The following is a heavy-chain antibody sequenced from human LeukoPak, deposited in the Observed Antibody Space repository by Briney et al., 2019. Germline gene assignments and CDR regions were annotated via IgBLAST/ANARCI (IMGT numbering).Heavy chain of an antibody. CDR1: GGSINPSC. D-gene: IGHD3-22*01. V-gene: IGHV4-4*07. Sequence: PSETLSLTCTVSGGSINPSCYSWIRQPAGMGLEWIGRIYTSGNTDYNPSLKSRVTLSVDTSKNQFSLKVSSVTAADTAVYYCARDRYDHDSSGYYEFWGQGTLVTVSS. CDR3: ARDRYDHDSSGYYEF. J-gene: IGHJ4*02. CDR2: IYTSGNT.